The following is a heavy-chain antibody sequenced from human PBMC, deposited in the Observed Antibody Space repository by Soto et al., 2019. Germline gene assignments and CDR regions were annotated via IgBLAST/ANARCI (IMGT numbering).Heavy chain of an antibody. CDR3: TRGPRPTSIGTGAF. J-gene: IGHJ4*02. Sequence: GGSLRLSCETSGFIFSMYWMHWVRQVPGKGPQWVARITDDGSTTYYAASVEGRFTISRDNAKNALSLQMTSLRADDTAVYYCTRGPRPTSIGTGAFWGQGTLVTVSS. CDR2: ITDDGSTT. V-gene: IGHV3-74*01. D-gene: IGHD3-10*01. CDR1: GFIFSMYW.